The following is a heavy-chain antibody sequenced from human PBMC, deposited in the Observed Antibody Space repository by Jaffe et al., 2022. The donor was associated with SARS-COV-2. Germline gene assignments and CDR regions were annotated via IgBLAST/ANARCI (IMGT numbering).Heavy chain of an antibody. CDR1: GIDFINSE. V-gene: IGHV3-48*03. Sequence: EVQLVESGGDLVQPGGSLRLSCAASGIDFINSEMNWVRQAPGKGLEWVANILSGGGPIYYADSVKGRFTISTDTADNSLFLQMDSLRAEDTAIYYCATSRPHTIYSYSPGGYFDNWGQGTLVTVSS. CDR3: ATSRPHTIYSYSPGGYFDN. CDR2: ILSGGGPI. D-gene: IGHD3-16*02. J-gene: IGHJ4*02.